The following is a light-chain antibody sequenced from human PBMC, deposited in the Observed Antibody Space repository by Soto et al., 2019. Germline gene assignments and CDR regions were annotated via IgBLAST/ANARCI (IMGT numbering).Light chain of an antibody. CDR2: LNSDGSH. Sequence: QLVLTQSPSASASLGASVKLTCTLSSGHSSYAIAWHQQQPEKGPRYLMKLNSDGSHSKGDGIPDRFSGSSSGAERYLTISSLQSEDDGDYYCQTWGTGFQVFGGGTQLTVL. J-gene: IGLJ2*01. CDR3: QTWGTGFQV. V-gene: IGLV4-69*01. CDR1: SGHSSYA.